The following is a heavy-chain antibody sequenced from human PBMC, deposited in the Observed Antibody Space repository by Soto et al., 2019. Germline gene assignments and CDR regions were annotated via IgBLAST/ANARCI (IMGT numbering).Heavy chain of an antibody. CDR3: ARDRDRTGWFDP. J-gene: IGHJ5*02. CDR1: GGTFSSYT. CDR2: IIPILGIA. V-gene: IGHV1-69*08. D-gene: IGHD2-2*01. Sequence: QVQLVQSGAEVKKPGSSVKVSCKASGGTFSSYTISWVRQAPGQGLEWMGRIIPILGIANYAQKFQGRVTITADKSTSTAYMDLSSLRPEDTAVYYCARDRDRTGWFDPWGQGTLVTVSS.